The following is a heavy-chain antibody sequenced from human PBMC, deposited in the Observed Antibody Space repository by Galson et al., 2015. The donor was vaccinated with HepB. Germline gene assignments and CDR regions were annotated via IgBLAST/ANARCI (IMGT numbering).Heavy chain of an antibody. CDR1: GYTFTSYD. CDR2: MNPNSGNT. D-gene: IGHD4-23*01. V-gene: IGHV1-8*01. CDR3: ARVLSETVVTLDY. J-gene: IGHJ4*02. Sequence: SVKVSCKASGYTFTSYDINWVRQATGQGLEWMGWMNPNSGNTGYAQKFQGRVTMTRNTSISTAYMELSSLRSEDTAVYYCARVLSETVVTLDYWGQGTLVTVSS.